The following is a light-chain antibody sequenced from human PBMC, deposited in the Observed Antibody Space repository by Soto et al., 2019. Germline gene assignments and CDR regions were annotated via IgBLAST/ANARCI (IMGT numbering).Light chain of an antibody. CDR2: EVT. V-gene: IGLV2-14*01. Sequence: QSALTQPASVSGAPGQSITISCPGTNSDVGDYDYVSWYQQHPGQAPKLMIYEVTNRPSGVSNRFSGSKSGKTASLTISGLQPEDEADYYCSSYKSTSARVFGTGTKVTVL. J-gene: IGLJ1*01. CDR1: NSDVGDYDY. CDR3: SSYKSTSARV.